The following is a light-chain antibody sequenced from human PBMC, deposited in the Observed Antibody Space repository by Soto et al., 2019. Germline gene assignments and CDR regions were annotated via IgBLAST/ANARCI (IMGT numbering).Light chain of an antibody. CDR2: DVS. Sequence: QSALTQPRSVSGSPGQSVTISCTGTSSDVGAYNYVSWYQHHPGKAPQLIIYDVSKRPSGVPDRFSGSKSGNTASLTISGLQAEDEADYCCCSYAGSYSFVFGAGNKLTVL. J-gene: IGLJ1*01. CDR3: CSYAGSYSFV. V-gene: IGLV2-11*01. CDR1: SSDVGAYNY.